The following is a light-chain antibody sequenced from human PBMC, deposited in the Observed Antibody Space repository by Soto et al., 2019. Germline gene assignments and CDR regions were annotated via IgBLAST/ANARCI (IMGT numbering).Light chain of an antibody. V-gene: IGKV1-39*01. CDR1: QSIRSY. CDR3: QQSYSHHFT. J-gene: IGKJ3*01. CDR2: ATS. Sequence: DIQLTQSPSSLSASVGDRVTLTCRASQSIRSYLNWYQQKPGNPPKLLIYATSSLQNVVPSRFSGSGSGTNFTLTIRSLQPEDFATYYCQQSYSHHFTFGPGATVDVK.